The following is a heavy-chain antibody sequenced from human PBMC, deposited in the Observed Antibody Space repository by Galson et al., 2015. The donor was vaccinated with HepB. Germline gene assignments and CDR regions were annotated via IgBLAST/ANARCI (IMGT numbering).Heavy chain of an antibody. CDR3: VRGTAYSGMDV. CDR2: IYYSGST. Sequence: TLSLTCTVSGGSISSGDYYWSWIRQPPGKGLEWIGYIYYSGSTYYNSSLKSRVTISVDASKNQFSLQLNSLTPEDTAVYYCVRGTAYSGMDVWGQGTTVTVSS. V-gene: IGHV4-30-4*01. J-gene: IGHJ6*02. D-gene: IGHD2-21*02. CDR1: GGSISSGDYY.